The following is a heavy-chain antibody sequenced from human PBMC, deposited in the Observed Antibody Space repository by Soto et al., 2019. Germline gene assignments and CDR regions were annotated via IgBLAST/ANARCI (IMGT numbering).Heavy chain of an antibody. CDR3: ARSWGRAGSSH. D-gene: IGHD6-13*01. J-gene: IGHJ4*02. CDR2: VYHRRTT. Sequence: QVQLQESGPGLVKPSETLSLTCNVSGDSLTSGAYYWGWIRQPAGKGLEWIGPVYHRRTTHYNPSLMSPVTIPLDTSRNQLSLKLTSVSNLATGVYFCARSWGRAGSSHWGQGILVTVSS. V-gene: IGHV4-61*08. CDR1: GDSLTSGAYY.